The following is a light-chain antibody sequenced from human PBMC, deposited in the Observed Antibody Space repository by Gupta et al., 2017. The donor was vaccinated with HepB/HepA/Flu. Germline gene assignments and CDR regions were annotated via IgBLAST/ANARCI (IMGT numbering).Light chain of an antibody. Sequence: EIVLTQSPGLLSLSPGERATLNCRASQSVSSSYLVWYQQKPGQAPGLLIYGTSSRATGIPDRFSGSGSGTDFTLTISRLEPEDFAVYYCQQYGSSPRTFGPGTKVEIK. CDR1: QSVSSSY. J-gene: IGKJ3*01. CDR2: GTS. V-gene: IGKV3-20*01. CDR3: QQYGSSPRT.